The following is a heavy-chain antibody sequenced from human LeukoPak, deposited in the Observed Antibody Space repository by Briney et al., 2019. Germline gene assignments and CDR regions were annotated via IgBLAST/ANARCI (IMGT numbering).Heavy chain of an antibody. CDR1: GFTFSSYG. CDR2: IWYDGSNK. J-gene: IGHJ4*02. D-gene: IGHD3-22*01. CDR3: ARGAWGYYDSSGPFDY. Sequence: GGSLRLSCAASGFTFSSYGMHWVRQAPGKGLEWVAVIWYDGSNKYYADSVKGRFTISRDNSKNTLYLQMNSLRAGDTAVYYCARGAWGYYDSSGPFDYWGQGTLVTVSS. V-gene: IGHV3-33*01.